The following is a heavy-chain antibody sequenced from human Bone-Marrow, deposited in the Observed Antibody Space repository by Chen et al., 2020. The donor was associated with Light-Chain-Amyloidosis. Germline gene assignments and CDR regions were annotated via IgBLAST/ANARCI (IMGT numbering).Heavy chain of an antibody. CDR1: GFAFSSYA. D-gene: IGHD3-9*01. CDR2: IRGSGGSR. CDR3: AKDISYDDILPGYPADAFDI. Sequence: EVQLVESGGGLLQRGGSLRLSCAASGFAFSSYAMSWVRQAPGKGLEGGSTIRGSGGSRYYGDSVKGRLTISGDNCKNALFLKMNSLRAEDTAVYYCAKDISYDDILPGYPADAFDIWGQGTMVTVSS. V-gene: IGHV3-23*04. J-gene: IGHJ3*02.